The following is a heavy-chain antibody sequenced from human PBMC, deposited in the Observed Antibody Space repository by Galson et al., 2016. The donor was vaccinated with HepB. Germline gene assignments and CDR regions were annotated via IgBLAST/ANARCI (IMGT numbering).Heavy chain of an antibody. Sequence: LRLSCAASGFSFSSYSMNWVRQAPGKGLEWVSHISTSSSNIYYADSVKGRFTISRDNAKNSLYLQMNSLRDEDTAVYYCARVLLDAFDIWGRGTMVTVSS. J-gene: IGHJ3*02. CDR1: GFSFSSYS. CDR2: ISTSSSNI. D-gene: IGHD2-21*01. V-gene: IGHV3-48*02. CDR3: ARVLLDAFDI.